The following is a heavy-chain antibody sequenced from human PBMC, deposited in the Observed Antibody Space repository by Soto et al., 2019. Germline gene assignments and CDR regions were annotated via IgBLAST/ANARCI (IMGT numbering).Heavy chain of an antibody. CDR1: GFTFSTYA. D-gene: IGHD2-21*02. J-gene: IGHJ3*01. CDR2: ISYDGNTE. Sequence: QVQLVESGGGVVQPGRSLRLSCASSGFTFSTYAMHWVRQAPGKGLEWVALISYDGNTEYYADSVKGRFTISRDNSKNTLFLQINSLRPEDTAMYYCARVVAQTDCSFDVCGQGTMVTVSS. V-gene: IGHV3-30-3*01. CDR3: ARVVAQTDCSFDV.